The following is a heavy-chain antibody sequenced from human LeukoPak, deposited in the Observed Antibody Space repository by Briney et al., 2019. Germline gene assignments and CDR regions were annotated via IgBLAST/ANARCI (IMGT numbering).Heavy chain of an antibody. J-gene: IGHJ3*02. CDR2: ISAYNGNT. CDR3: ARVVSDYDILTGYPWDAFDI. V-gene: IGHV1-18*01. CDR1: GYSFTNYG. D-gene: IGHD3-9*01. Sequence: GASVKVSCKASGYSFTNYGISWVRQAPGQGLEWMGWISAYNGNTDYAQKVQDRVTMTTDTSTSTAYMELRSLRSDDTAVYCCARVVSDYDILTGYPWDAFDIWGQGTMVTVSS.